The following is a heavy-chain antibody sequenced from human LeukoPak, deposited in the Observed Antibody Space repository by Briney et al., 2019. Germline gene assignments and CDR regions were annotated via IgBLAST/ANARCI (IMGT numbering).Heavy chain of an antibody. CDR1: GGSISSHY. J-gene: IGHJ4*02. CDR2: MYYSGST. V-gene: IGHV4-59*11. Sequence: SETLSLTCTVSGGSISSHYWTWIRQPPGKGLEWIVYMYYSGSTNYNPSLKSRVTISVDTSKNQFSLKLSSVTAADTAVYYCARVDPDSSSTLEVFDYWGQGTLVTVSS. D-gene: IGHD6-6*01. CDR3: ARVDPDSSSTLEVFDY.